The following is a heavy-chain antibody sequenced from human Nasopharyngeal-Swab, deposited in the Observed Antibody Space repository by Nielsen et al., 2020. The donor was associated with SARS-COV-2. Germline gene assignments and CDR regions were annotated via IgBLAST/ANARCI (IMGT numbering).Heavy chain of an antibody. J-gene: IGHJ4*02. Sequence: SETLSLPCPVSGGSISSGAYYWSWIRQPPGKGLEWILYIYYSGSTYYNPSLKSRVTISVDTSKNQFSLKLSSVTAADTAVYDCAREEWELGRGYWGQGTLVTVSS. CDR2: IYYSGST. D-gene: IGHD1-26*01. V-gene: IGHV4-30-4*01. CDR1: GGSISSGAYY. CDR3: AREEWELGRGY.